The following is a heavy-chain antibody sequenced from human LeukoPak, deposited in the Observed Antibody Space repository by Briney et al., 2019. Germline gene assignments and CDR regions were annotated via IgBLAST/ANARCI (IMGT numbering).Heavy chain of an antibody. CDR3: ARDAGYYYDSSGYSPDAFDI. CDR1: GFTFKNYA. CDR2: IDSSGAYT. V-gene: IGHV3-23*01. Sequence: GSLRLSCVASGFTFKNYAMSWVRQAPGKGLEWVSAIDSSGAYTYYADSVRGRFIISRDNSKNTLYLQMNSLRAEDTAVYYCARDAGYYYDSSGYSPDAFDIWGQGTMVTVSS. J-gene: IGHJ3*02. D-gene: IGHD3-22*01.